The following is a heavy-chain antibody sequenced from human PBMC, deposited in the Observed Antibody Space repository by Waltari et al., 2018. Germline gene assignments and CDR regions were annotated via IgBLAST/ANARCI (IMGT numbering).Heavy chain of an antibody. J-gene: IGHJ6*03. CDR3: ARGDDSDRYGYFYYYMDV. Sequence: EVQLVESGGGLVQPGGSLRLSCAASGFTFNSHSMNWVRQAPGKGLEWVSYISSSSSTIYYADSVKGRFTISRDNAKNSLYLQMNSLRAEDTAVYFCARGDDSDRYGYFYYYMDVWGKGTTVTVSS. CDR1: GFTFNSHS. D-gene: IGHD3-16*01. V-gene: IGHV3-48*04. CDR2: ISSSSSTI.